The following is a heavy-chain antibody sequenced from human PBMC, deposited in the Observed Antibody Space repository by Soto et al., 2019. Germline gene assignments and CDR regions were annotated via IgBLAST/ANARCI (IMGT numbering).Heavy chain of an antibody. CDR3: AKVWSPNYGRYG. V-gene: IGHV3-30*18. Sequence: PGGSLRLSCAASGFTFSRYGMHWVRQAPGKGLEWVAVISYDGRNKYYADSVKGRFTISSDNTKNTLYLQMNNLRAEDTAVYYGAKVWSPNYGRYGWGQESTCTVSS. D-gene: IGHD1-26*01. J-gene: IGHJ6*02. CDR2: ISYDGRNK. CDR1: GFTFSRYG.